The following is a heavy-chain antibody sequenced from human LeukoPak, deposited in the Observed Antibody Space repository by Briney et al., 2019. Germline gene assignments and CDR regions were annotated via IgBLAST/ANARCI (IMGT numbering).Heavy chain of an antibody. CDR2: IYYSGGT. CDR3: ARDQAPRYSSSSGRWFDP. CDR1: GGSISSYY. D-gene: IGHD6-6*01. J-gene: IGHJ5*02. Sequence: SETLSPTCTVSGGSISSYYWSWIRQPPGKGLEWIGYIYYSGGTNYNPSLKSRVTISVDTSKNQFSLKLTSVTAADTAVYYCARDQAPRYSSSSGRWFDPWGQGTLVTVSS. V-gene: IGHV4-59*01.